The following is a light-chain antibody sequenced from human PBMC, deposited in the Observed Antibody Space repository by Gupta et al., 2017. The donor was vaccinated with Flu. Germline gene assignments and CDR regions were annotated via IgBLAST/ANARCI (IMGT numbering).Light chain of an antibody. CDR3: QQYNNWPPGT. CDR2: GAS. Sequence: ERATLSCRASQSGSSNLAWYQQKPGQAPRLLIYGASTRATGIPARFSGSGSGTEFTLTISSLQSEDFAVYYCQQYNNWPPGTFGQGTKVEIK. V-gene: IGKV3-15*01. J-gene: IGKJ1*01. CDR1: QSGSSN.